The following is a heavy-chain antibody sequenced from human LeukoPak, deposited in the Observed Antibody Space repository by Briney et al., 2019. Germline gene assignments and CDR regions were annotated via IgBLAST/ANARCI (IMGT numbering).Heavy chain of an antibody. D-gene: IGHD3-3*01. J-gene: IGHJ4*02. CDR3: ARLSGSIDY. V-gene: IGHV4-39*01. CDR1: GGSISSSGDH. CDR2: IYYSGST. Sequence: PSETLSLTCTVSGGSISSSGDHWGWIRQPPGKGLEWIGNIYYSGSTYYNPSLKSRVTISVDTSKNQFSLKLSSVTAADTAVYYCARLSGSIDYWGQGTLVTVSS.